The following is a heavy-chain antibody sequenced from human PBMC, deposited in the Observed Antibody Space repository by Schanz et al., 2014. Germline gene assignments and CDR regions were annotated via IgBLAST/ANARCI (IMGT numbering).Heavy chain of an antibody. J-gene: IGHJ3*02. Sequence: QVQLVESGGGVVQPGGSLRLSCAASGFTFSSYGMHWVRQAPGKGLEWVAFIRYDGNNKYYADSVKGRFTVSRDNSKNTLYLEMNSLIPEDTAVYYCTKGGDPQDAFDIWGQGTMVTVSS. D-gene: IGHD5-12*01. CDR1: GFTFSSYG. V-gene: IGHV3-30*02. CDR3: TKGGDPQDAFDI. CDR2: IRYDGNNK.